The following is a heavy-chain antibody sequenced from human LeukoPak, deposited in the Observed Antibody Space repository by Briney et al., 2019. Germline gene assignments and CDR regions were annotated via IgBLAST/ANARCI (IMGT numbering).Heavy chain of an antibody. CDR2: IYYSGST. CDR3: PRVRLGSLIDY. Sequence: SETLSLTCTVSGGSISSGDYYWSWIRQPPGKGLEWIGYIYYSGSTYYNPSLKSRVTISVDTSKNQFSLKLSSVTAADTAVYYCPRVRLGSLIDYWGQGTLVTVSS. V-gene: IGHV4-30-4*08. D-gene: IGHD3-10*01. J-gene: IGHJ4*02. CDR1: GGSISSGDYY.